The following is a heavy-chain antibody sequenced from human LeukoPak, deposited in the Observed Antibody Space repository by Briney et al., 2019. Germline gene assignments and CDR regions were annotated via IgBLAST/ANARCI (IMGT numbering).Heavy chain of an antibody. CDR2: IFHTGST. V-gene: IGHV4-59*08. CDR3: ARRCSYYDSSGSEHVAFDI. D-gene: IGHD3-22*01. J-gene: IGHJ3*02. CDR1: GVSISSYY. Sequence: SETLSLTCTVSGVSISSYYWNWVRQPPGKGLEWIGYIFHTGSTNYNPSLKSRVTISVDTSKNQFSLKLSSVTAADTAVYYCARRCSYYDSSGSEHVAFDIWGQGTMVTVSS.